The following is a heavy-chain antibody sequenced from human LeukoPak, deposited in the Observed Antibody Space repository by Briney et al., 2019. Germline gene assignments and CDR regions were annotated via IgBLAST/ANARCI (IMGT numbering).Heavy chain of an antibody. CDR1: GFTFDDYA. J-gene: IGHJ4*02. CDR3: AKASRIQLWSPFDY. V-gene: IGHV3-9*03. CDR2: ISWNSGSI. D-gene: IGHD5-18*01. Sequence: SLRLSCAASGFTFDDYAMHWVRQAPGKGLEWVSGISWNSGSIGYADSVKGRFTISRDNAKNSLYPQMNSLRAEDMALYYCAKASRIQLWSPFDYWGQGTLVTVSS.